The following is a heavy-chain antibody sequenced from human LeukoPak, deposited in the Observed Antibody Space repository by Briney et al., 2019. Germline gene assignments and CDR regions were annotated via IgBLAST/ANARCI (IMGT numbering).Heavy chain of an antibody. CDR3: ARADRRDGYNLSGATYYFDY. V-gene: IGHV4-39*07. CDR2: INHSGST. J-gene: IGHJ4*02. D-gene: IGHD5-24*01. CDR1: GGSISSSSYY. Sequence: SETLSLTCTVSGGSISSSSYYWGWIRQPPGKGLEWIGEINHSGSTNYNPSLKSRVTISVDTSKNQFSLKLSSVTAADTAVYYCARADRRDGYNLSGATYYFDYWGQGTLVTVSS.